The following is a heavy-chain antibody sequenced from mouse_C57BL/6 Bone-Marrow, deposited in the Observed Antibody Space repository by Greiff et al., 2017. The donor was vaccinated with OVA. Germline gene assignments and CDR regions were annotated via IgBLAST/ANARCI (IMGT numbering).Heavy chain of an antibody. J-gene: IGHJ2*01. D-gene: IGHD1-1*01. CDR2: IDPEDGET. CDR3: AGVYYGSSPYYFDY. V-gene: IGHV14-2*01. Sequence: VQLQQPGAELVKPGASVKLSCTASGFNIKDYYMHWVKQRTEQGLEWIGRIDPEDGETKYAPKFQGKATITADTSSNTAYLQLSSLTSGDTAVYYCAGVYYGSSPYYFDYWGQGTTLTVSS. CDR1: GFNIKDYY.